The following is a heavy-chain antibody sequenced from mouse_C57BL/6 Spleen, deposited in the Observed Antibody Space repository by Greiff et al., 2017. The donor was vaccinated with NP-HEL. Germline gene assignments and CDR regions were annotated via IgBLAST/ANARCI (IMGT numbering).Heavy chain of an antibody. J-gene: IGHJ3*01. CDR1: GYAFSSYW. D-gene: IGHD2-1*01. Sequence: QVQLQQSGAELVKPGASVKISCKASGYAFSSYWMNWVKQRPGKGLEWIGQIYPGDGDTNYNGKFKGKATLTVDKSSSTAYMQRSSLTSEDAAVYFSAREYDNYGAWFAYWGQGTLVTVSA. CDR3: AREYDNYGAWFAY. CDR2: IYPGDGDT. V-gene: IGHV1-80*01.